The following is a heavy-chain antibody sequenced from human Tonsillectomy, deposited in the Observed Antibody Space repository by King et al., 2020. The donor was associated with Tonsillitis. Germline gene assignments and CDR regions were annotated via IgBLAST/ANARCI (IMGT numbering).Heavy chain of an antibody. V-gene: IGHV4-39*02. J-gene: IGHJ4*02. CDR3: AREYSYGYPWYFDY. CDR1: GGSISSSSYY. CDR2: IYYSGST. Sequence: LQLQESGPGLVKPSETLSLTCTVSGGSISSSSYYWGWIRQPPGKGLEWIGSIYYSGSTYYNPSLKSRVTISVDTSQNQFSLKLSSVTAADTAVYYCAREYSYGYPWYFDYWGQGTLVTVSS. D-gene: IGHD5-18*01.